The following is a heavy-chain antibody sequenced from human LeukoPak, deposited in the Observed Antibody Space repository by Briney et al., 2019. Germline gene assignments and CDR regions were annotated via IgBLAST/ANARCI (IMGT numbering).Heavy chain of an antibody. CDR3: ARGSTDYCDSSGYYQPLDY. D-gene: IGHD3-22*01. CDR2: INHSGST. J-gene: IGHJ4*02. CDR1: GGSFSGYY. V-gene: IGHV4-34*01. Sequence: SETLSLTCAVYGGSFSGYYWTWIRQPPGKGLEWIGEINHSGSTNYNPSLKSRVTISVDTSKNQFSLKLSSVTAADTAVYYCARGSTDYCDSSGYYQPLDYWGQGTLVTVSS.